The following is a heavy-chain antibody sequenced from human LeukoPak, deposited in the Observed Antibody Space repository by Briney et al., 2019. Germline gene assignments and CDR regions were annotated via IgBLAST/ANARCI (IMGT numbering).Heavy chain of an antibody. D-gene: IGHD4-17*01. CDR2: INPNGGGT. CDR1: GYSFTAYW. V-gene: IGHV1-2*02. CDR3: GLTVTYSYGMDV. J-gene: IGHJ6*02. Sequence: ASVKVSCKPSGYSFTAYWIHWVRQAPGQGLEWLGWINPNGGGTNYVQKFQGRVTMTRDTSISTAYLELSRLRSDDTAVYYCGLTVTYSYGMDVWGQGTTVTVSS.